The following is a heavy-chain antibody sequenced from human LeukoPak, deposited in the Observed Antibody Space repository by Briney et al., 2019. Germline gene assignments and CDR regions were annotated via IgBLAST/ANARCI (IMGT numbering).Heavy chain of an antibody. D-gene: IGHD3-3*01. J-gene: IGHJ4*02. V-gene: IGHV4-61*02. Sequence: SETLSLTCTVSGESISNSRHYWSWIRQPAGKGLEWIGRIYPSGNTNYNPSLKSRLTISLDTSKNQFSLNLKSVTAADTAMYYCARDGVVTMELDSWGQGTLVTVSS. CDR3: ARDGVVTMELDS. CDR1: GESISNSRHY. CDR2: IYPSGNT.